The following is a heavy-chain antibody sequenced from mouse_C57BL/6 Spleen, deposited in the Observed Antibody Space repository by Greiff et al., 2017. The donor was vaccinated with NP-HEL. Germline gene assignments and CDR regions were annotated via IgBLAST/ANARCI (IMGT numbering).Heavy chain of an antibody. V-gene: IGHV14-4*01. CDR1: GFNIKDDY. D-gene: IGHD2-4*01. Sequence: EVQLQQSGAELVRPGASVKLSCTASGFNIKDDYMHWVKQRPEQGLEWIGWIDPENGDTEYASKFQGKATITADTSSNTAYLQRSSLTSEDTAVYYCTTRIYYDYAFAYWGQGTLVTVSA. J-gene: IGHJ3*01. CDR3: TTRIYYDYAFAY. CDR2: IDPENGDT.